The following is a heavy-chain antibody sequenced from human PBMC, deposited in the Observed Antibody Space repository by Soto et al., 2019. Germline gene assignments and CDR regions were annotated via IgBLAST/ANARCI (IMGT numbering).Heavy chain of an antibody. Sequence: ASVKLSCKASGYTFTSYGISWVRQAPGQGLEWMGWISAYNGNTNYAQELQGRVTMTTDTSTSTAYMELRSLRSDDTAVYYCAREMGIAARRVYYYGMDVWGQGTTVTVSS. CDR3: AREMGIAARRVYYYGMDV. CDR1: GYTFTSYG. V-gene: IGHV1-18*01. J-gene: IGHJ6*02. D-gene: IGHD6-6*01. CDR2: ISAYNGNT.